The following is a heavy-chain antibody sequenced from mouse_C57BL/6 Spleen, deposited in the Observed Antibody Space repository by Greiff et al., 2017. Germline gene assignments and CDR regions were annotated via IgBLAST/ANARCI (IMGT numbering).Heavy chain of an antibody. Sequence: VQLQQSGAELVKPGASVKLSCKASGYTFTEYSIHWVKQRSGQGLEWIGWFYPGSGSIKYNEKFKDKATLTAAKSSSTAYMELSRLTSEDSAVYFGASHEGGELGQQNFDYWGQGTTLTVSS. CDR1: GYTFTEYS. CDR3: ASHEGGELGQQNFDY. J-gene: IGHJ2*01. D-gene: IGHD4-1*01. CDR2: FYPGSGSI. V-gene: IGHV1-62-2*01.